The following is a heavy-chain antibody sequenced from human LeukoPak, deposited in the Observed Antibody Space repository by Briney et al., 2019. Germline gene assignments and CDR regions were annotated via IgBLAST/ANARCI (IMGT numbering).Heavy chain of an antibody. Sequence: ASVKVSRKASGYTFTRYYIHWVRQAPGQGLEWMGIINPSGDSTTYAQKFQGRVTMTRDTSTNTVYLELSSLTSEDTALYYCTRGNIVVVPAAPPAYWGQGTLVTVSS. J-gene: IGHJ4*02. V-gene: IGHV1-46*01. CDR3: TRGNIVVVPAAPPAY. CDR2: INPSGDST. CDR1: GYTFTRYY. D-gene: IGHD2-2*01.